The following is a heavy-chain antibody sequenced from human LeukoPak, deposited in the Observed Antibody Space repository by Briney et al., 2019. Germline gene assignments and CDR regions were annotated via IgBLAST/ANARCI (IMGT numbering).Heavy chain of an antibody. Sequence: KPSETLSLTCTVSGGSIKSHFWSWVRQPPGKRLEWIGYIFHSGSTNYNPSLKSRVTISVDTSKNQFSLRLTSVTAADTAVYYCASTDDYNSFDYWGPGTLVTVSS. CDR1: GGSIKSHF. D-gene: IGHD5-24*01. J-gene: IGHJ4*02. CDR2: IFHSGST. CDR3: ASTDDYNSFDY. V-gene: IGHV4-59*11.